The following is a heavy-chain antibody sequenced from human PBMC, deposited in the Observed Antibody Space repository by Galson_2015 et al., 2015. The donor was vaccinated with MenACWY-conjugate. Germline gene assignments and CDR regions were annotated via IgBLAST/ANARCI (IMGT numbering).Heavy chain of an antibody. J-gene: IGHJ4*02. Sequence: SLRLSCAASGFTFRSYAMHWVRQAPGKGLEWVAVIWYDGSKTFYADSVKGRFTISRDNSKNTAYLQMNSLRADDTAKYYCFAINSGIDYWGQGTQVTVSS. CDR1: GFTFRSYA. CDR2: IWYDGSKT. D-gene: IGHD1-26*01. V-gene: IGHV3-33*01. CDR3: FAINSGIDY.